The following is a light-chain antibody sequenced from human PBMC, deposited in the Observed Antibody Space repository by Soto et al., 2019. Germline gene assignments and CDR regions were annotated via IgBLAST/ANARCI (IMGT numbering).Light chain of an antibody. V-gene: IGKV3-11*01. CDR3: QQRGNRPPWT. CDR2: DAS. CDR1: QSVGKY. Sequence: EIMMTQSPATLSLSPGERATHSCRASQSVGKYLVWYQQKPGQAPRLLIYDASNRATGIPARFSGSGSGTDFTLTISSLEPEDVAVYYCQQRGNRPPWTFGQGTKVDIK. J-gene: IGKJ1*01.